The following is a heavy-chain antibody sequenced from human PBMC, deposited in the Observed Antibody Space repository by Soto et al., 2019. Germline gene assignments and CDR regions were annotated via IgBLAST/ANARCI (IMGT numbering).Heavy chain of an antibody. D-gene: IGHD6-6*01. CDR2: ISAYNGNT. Sequence: ASMAVTCTASGYSFTTKGISGVQQDPGQGLEGRGWISAYNGNTNYAQRLQGRVTMTTDTSTSKAYMELRSLTYDDTAVYYCARQEYIYPSSFEHWGQGTPVTVS. CDR3: ARQEYIYPSSFEH. J-gene: IGHJ1*01. V-gene: IGHV1-18*01. CDR1: GYSFTTKG.